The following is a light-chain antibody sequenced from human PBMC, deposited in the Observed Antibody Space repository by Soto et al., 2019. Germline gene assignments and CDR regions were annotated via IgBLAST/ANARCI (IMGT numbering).Light chain of an antibody. V-gene: IGLV2-14*01. Sequence: QSALAQPASVSGSPGQSITISCTGTSSDVGGYNYVSWYQHHPGKAPKLMIYEVSYRPSGVSNRFSGSKSDNTASLTISGLQAEDEADYYCSSYTSFSRTLVFGPGTKVTVL. CDR2: EVS. CDR1: SSDVGGYNY. CDR3: SSYTSFSRTLV. J-gene: IGLJ1*01.